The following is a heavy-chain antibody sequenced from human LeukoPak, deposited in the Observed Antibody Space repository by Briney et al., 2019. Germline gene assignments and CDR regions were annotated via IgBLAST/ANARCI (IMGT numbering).Heavy chain of an antibody. V-gene: IGHV3-30-3*01. D-gene: IGHD3-16*01. J-gene: IGHJ4*02. CDR3: ARGGAYYFDY. Sequence: GGSLRLSCAASGFTFSSYAMHWVRQAPGKGLEWVAVISYDGSNKYYADSVKGRFTISRDNSKNTPYLQMNSLRAEDTAVYYCARGGAYYFDYWGQGTLVTVSS. CDR1: GFTFSSYA. CDR2: ISYDGSNK.